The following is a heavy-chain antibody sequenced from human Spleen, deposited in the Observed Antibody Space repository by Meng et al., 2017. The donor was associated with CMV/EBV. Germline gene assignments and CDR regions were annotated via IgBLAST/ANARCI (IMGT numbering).Heavy chain of an antibody. J-gene: IGHJ6*02. Sequence: GGSLRLSCAASGFSFSDYYMNWIRQAPGKGLEWVSYISSSGSTIYYADSVKGRFTISRDNAKNSLYLQMNSLRAEDTAVYNCARDLRDYNGMVVWGQGTKVTVSS. CDR2: ISSSGSTI. CDR3: ARDLRDYNGMVV. V-gene: IGHV3-11*01. CDR1: GFSFSDYY.